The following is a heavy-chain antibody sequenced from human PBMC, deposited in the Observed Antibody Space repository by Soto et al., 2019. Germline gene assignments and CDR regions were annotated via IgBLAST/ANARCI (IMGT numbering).Heavy chain of an antibody. Sequence: GASVKVSCKASGGTFSSYAISWVRLAPGQGLEWMGGIIPIFGTANYAQKFQGRVTITADKSTSTAYMELSSLRSEDTAVYYCARGRNIVVVPADYYFDYWGQGTLVTVSS. J-gene: IGHJ4*02. V-gene: IGHV1-69*06. D-gene: IGHD2-2*01. CDR3: ARGRNIVVVPADYYFDY. CDR1: GGTFSSYA. CDR2: IIPIFGTA.